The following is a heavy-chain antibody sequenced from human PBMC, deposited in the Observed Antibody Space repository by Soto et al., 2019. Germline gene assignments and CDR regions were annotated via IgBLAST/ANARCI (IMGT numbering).Heavy chain of an antibody. CDR3: ARDNIVSKGYGMDV. D-gene: IGHD5-12*01. J-gene: IGHJ6*02. CDR2: IHSSGTF. CDR1: GASISNAY. V-gene: IGHV4-4*07. Sequence: QVQLQESGPGLVKPSETLSLTCTVSGASISNAYWSWIRQAAGKRLVWIGRIHSSGTFNYNPSLKSLVSISRDTSKNQISLKLSSVTAADTAVYYCARDNIVSKGYGMDVWGQGTTVTVSS.